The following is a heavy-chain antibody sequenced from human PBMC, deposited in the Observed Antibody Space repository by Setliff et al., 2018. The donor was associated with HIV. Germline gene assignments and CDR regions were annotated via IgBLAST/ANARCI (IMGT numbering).Heavy chain of an antibody. Sequence: ASVKVSCKASGYTFTTYSIHWVRQAPGQSLEWMGWINVGKGDTKYSQELQGRITLTTDTSANTAYRELSSLRSDDTAVYFCARGALLAVFDFDHWGHGTLVTVSS. CDR2: INVGKGDT. D-gene: IGHD3-10*01. CDR1: GYTFTTYS. V-gene: IGHV1-3*01. CDR3: ARGALLAVFDFDH. J-gene: IGHJ4*01.